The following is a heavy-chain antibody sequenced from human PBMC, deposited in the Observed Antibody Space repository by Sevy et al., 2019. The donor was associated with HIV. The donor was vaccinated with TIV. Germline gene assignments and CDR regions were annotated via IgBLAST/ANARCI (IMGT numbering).Heavy chain of an antibody. CDR1: GFTFSSYV. CDR3: ARGGGYCGGDCYSIDY. Sequence: GGSLRLSCAASGFTFSSYVMHWVRQAPGKGLGWVALIWYDGTIKYYADSVKGRFTISRDNSKGTMFLQMNSLTPEDPAVYYCARGGGYCGGDCYSIDYWGQGALVTVSS. D-gene: IGHD2-21*02. J-gene: IGHJ4*02. CDR2: IWYDGTIK. V-gene: IGHV3-33*08.